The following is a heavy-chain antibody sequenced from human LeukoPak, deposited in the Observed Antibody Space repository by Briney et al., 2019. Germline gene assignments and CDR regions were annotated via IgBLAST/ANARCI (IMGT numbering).Heavy chain of an antibody. CDR1: GFTFSSYA. CDR2: ISYDGSTK. V-gene: IGHV3-30*01. J-gene: IGHJ4*02. CDR3: ARALEALGYCSSTSCYLLPGY. D-gene: IGHD2-2*01. Sequence: GSLRLPCAASGFTFSSYAMHWVRQAPGKGLEWVAVISYDGSTKYYADSVKGRLTISRDNSKNTQYLQMNSLRAEDTAVYYCARALEALGYCSSTSCYLLPGYWGQGTLVTVSS.